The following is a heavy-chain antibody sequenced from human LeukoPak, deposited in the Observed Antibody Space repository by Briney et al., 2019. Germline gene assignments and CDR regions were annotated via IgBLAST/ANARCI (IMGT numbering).Heavy chain of an antibody. CDR3: ATKQWLAPPPDS. J-gene: IGHJ4*02. Sequence: GGSLRLSCAASGFTFSKYWMLWVRHAPGKGLESVSRINTDGTVTTYADSVKGRFTVSRDNADNSMFLQMNSVRDEDTAVYYCATKQWLAPPPDSWGQGTPVTVSS. V-gene: IGHV3-74*01. D-gene: IGHD6-19*01. CDR1: GFTFSKYW. CDR2: INTDGTVT.